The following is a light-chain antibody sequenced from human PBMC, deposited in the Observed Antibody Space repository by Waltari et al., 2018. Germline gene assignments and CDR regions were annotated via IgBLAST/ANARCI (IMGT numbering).Light chain of an antibody. J-gene: IGKJ4*01. V-gene: IGKV4-1*01. CDR1: QTVLYSANNKNY. CDR3: QQYFSTPLT. Sequence: DSLMTHSPDSLAVSLGERAPISCTSNQTVLYSANNKNYLAWYQQQPGQPPKLLIYWASARDSGVPDRFSGSGSGTDFTFTISGLQAEDVAVYYCQQYFSTPLTFGGGTKVEI. CDR2: WAS.